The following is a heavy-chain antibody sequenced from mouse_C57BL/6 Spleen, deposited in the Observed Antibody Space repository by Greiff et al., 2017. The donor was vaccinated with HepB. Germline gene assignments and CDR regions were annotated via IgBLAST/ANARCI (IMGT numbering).Heavy chain of an antibody. CDR3: SRDWFYYGSSWYFDY. CDR1: GYTFTSYW. Sequence: VQLQQPGAELVRPGSSVKLSCKASGYTFTSYWMDWVKQRPGQGLEWIGNIYPSDSETHYNQKFKDKATLTVDKSSSTAYMQLSSLTSEDSAVYYCSRDWFYYGSSWYFDYWGQGTTLTVSS. V-gene: IGHV1-61*01. D-gene: IGHD1-1*01. J-gene: IGHJ2*01. CDR2: IYPSDSET.